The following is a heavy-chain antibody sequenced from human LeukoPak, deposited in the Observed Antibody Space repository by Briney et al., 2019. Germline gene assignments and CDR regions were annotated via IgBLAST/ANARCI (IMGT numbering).Heavy chain of an antibody. D-gene: IGHD6-6*01. V-gene: IGHV4-59*08. CDR3: ARGRQLAVFDY. Sequence: SETLSLTCTVSGGPISSYYWSWIRQPPGKGLEWIGYIYYSGSTNYNPSLKSRVTISVDTSKNQFSLKLSSVTAADTAVYYCARGRQLAVFDYWGQGTLVTVSS. CDR2: IYYSGST. J-gene: IGHJ4*02. CDR1: GGPISSYY.